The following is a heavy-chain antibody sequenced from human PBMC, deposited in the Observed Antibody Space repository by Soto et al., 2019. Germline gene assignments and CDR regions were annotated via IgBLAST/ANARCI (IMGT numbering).Heavy chain of an antibody. D-gene: IGHD3-22*01. Sequence: SETLSLTCEVSGGSFSGYYWNWIRQSPGKGLEWIGQVNAGGGTNYNPSLKSRVTISEDASKNQSFLKLRSVTAADTAVYYCAREEVPQWFTKGYNGMDVWGQGTTVTV. V-gene: IGHV4-34*01. CDR1: GGSFSGYY. CDR3: AREEVPQWFTKGYNGMDV. J-gene: IGHJ6*02. CDR2: VNAGGGT.